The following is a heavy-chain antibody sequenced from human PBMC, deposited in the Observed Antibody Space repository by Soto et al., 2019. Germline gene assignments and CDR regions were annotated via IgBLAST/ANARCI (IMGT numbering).Heavy chain of an antibody. Sequence: ASVKVSCKASGYTFTSYYMNWVRQAPGQGLEWMGVIKPSGGYTTYGQRFLGRLSMTRDTSTNTVYMELSGLRFEDTAVYYCARGGSLVVVTAPFDYWGQGSLVTVSS. CDR3: ARGGSLVVVTAPFDY. D-gene: IGHD2-21*02. J-gene: IGHJ4*02. CDR1: GYTFTSYY. V-gene: IGHV1-46*03. CDR2: IKPSGGYT.